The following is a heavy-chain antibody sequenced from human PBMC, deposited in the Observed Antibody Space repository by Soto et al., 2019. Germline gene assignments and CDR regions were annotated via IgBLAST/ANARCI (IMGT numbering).Heavy chain of an antibody. V-gene: IGHV2-5*02. CDR2: IYWDDDK. J-gene: IGHJ4*02. D-gene: IGHD4-17*01. CDR1: GFSLSTSGVG. Sequence: QITLKESGPTLVKPTQTLTLTCTFSGFSLSTSGVGVGWIRQPPGKALEWLALIYWDDDKRYSPSLKSRLTITKDTSKNQVVLTMTNMDPVDAATYYGAHRRNGDYPGYFDYWGQGTLVTVSS. CDR3: AHRRNGDYPGYFDY.